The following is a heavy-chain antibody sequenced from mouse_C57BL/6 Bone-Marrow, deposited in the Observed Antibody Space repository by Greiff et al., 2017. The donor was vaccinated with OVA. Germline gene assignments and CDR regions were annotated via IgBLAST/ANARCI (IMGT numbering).Heavy chain of an antibody. CDR1: GYTFTSYW. CDR3: ASWSSGLYAMDY. Sequence: VQLQQSGAELAKPGASVKLSCKASGYTFTSYWMHWVKQRPGQGLEWIGYINPSSGYTKYNQKFKDKATLTADKSSSTAYMQLSSLTSEDSAVYYCASWSSGLYAMDYWGQGTSVTVSS. V-gene: IGHV1-7*01. J-gene: IGHJ4*01. CDR2: INPSSGYT. D-gene: IGHD3-2*02.